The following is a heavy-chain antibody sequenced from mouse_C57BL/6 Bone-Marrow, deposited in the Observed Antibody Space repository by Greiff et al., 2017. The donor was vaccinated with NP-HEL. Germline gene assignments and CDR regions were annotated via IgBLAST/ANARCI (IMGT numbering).Heavy chain of an antibody. CDR3: TTPLNYYGRSSWAMDY. D-gene: IGHD1-1*01. CDR2: IDPENGDT. Sequence: VQLKESGAELVRPGASVKLSCTASGFNIKDDYMHWVKQRPEQGLAWIGWIDPENGDTEYASKFQGKAPITADTSSNTAYLQLSSLTSEDTAVDYWTTPLNYYGRSSWAMDYWGQGTSVTVSS. V-gene: IGHV14-4*01. J-gene: IGHJ4*01. CDR1: GFNIKDDY.